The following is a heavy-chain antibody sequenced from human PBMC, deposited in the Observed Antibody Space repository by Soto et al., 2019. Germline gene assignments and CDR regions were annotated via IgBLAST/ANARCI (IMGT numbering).Heavy chain of an antibody. V-gene: IGHV3-30-3*01. CDR1: GFTFSSYA. D-gene: IGHD5-18*01. J-gene: IGHJ6*02. CDR2: ISYDGSNK. Sequence: QVQLVESGGGVVQPGRSLRLSCAASGFTFSSYAMHWVRQAPGKGLEWMAIISYDGSNKYYADSVKGRFTISRDNSKNTVYMGMNSLREEDTAVYHCAKEADTAPKYYYGMDVWGQGTTVTVSS. CDR3: AKEADTAPKYYYGMDV.